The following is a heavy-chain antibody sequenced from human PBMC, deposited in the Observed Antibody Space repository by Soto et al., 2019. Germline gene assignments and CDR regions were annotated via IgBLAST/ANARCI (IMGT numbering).Heavy chain of an antibody. CDR2: VIPILGQA. V-gene: IGHV1-69*01. CDR1: GGIFSSYA. Sequence: QVQLVQSGAEVKKPGSSVKVSCKASGGIFSSYAISWLRQAPGQGLEWMGAVIPILGQAYYAQDLQDRVSVDADESTRTTYMGLSSFSADDTAVYFCARVGGIGASPGTDYWGQGTLVTVSS. CDR3: ARVGGIGASPGTDY. J-gene: IGHJ4*02. D-gene: IGHD1-26*01.